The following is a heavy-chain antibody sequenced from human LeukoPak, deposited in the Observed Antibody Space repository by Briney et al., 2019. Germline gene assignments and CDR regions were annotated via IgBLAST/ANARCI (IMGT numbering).Heavy chain of an antibody. D-gene: IGHD3-22*01. CDR3: ARHRNYYDSSGSYYYLDY. CDR2: VSYSGST. Sequence: SETLSLICTVSGGSMSGYYWSWIRQPPGKGLEWIGYVSYSGSTNYNPSLKSRVTISVDTSKNQFSLKLSSVTAADTAVYYCARHRNYYDSSGSYYYLDYWDQGTLVTVSS. CDR1: GGSMSGYY. V-gene: IGHV4-59*08. J-gene: IGHJ4*02.